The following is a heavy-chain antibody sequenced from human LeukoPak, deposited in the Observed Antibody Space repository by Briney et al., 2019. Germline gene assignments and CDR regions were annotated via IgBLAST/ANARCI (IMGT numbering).Heavy chain of an antibody. D-gene: IGHD3-10*01. J-gene: IGHJ4*02. CDR3: AIDYYGSGSYYNGDY. Sequence: GASVKVSCKASGYTFTDHYMHWVRQAPGQGLEWMGWINPNSGGTNYAQKFQGRVTMTRDTSISTAYMELSRLRSDDTAVYYCAIDYYGSGSYYNGDYWGQGTLVTVSS. CDR2: INPNSGGT. V-gene: IGHV1-2*02. CDR1: GYTFTDHY.